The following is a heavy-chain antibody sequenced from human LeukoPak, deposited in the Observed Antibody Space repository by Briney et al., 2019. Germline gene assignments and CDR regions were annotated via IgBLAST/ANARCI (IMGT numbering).Heavy chain of an antibody. CDR1: GFTFTSSA. J-gene: IGHJ4*02. Sequence: GTSVKVSCKASGFTFTSSAVQWVRQARGQRLEWIGWIVVGSGNTNYAQKFQERVTITRDMSTSTAYMELSSLRSEDTAVYYCAADRGPVGATTRWGQGTLVAVSS. D-gene: IGHD1-26*01. V-gene: IGHV1-58*01. CDR2: IVVGSGNT. CDR3: AADRGPVGATTR.